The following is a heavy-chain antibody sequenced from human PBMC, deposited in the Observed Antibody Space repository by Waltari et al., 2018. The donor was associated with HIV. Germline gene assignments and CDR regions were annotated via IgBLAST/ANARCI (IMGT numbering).Heavy chain of an antibody. Sequence: QVQLVQSGTELKRPGDSVKISCRASGYSFPSHAIHWIRQAPGQGLQSVGWSDPGSGTAKFSKSFQTKVSFSRDTSATTAFMEMRNLKYEDVALFYCARGGASGGFDLWGQGTLVIVSS. CDR1: GYSFPSHA. D-gene: IGHD3-10*01. J-gene: IGHJ4*02. CDR3: ARGGASGGFDL. CDR2: SDPGSGTA. V-gene: IGHV1-3*02.